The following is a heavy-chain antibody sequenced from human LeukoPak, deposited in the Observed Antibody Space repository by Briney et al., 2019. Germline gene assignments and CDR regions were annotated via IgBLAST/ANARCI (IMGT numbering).Heavy chain of an antibody. J-gene: IGHJ1*01. V-gene: IGHV1-2*02. CDR3: ARDISYSGSYSYFQH. Sequence: RASVKVSCKASGYTFTGYYMHWVRPAPGQGLDWMGWINPNSGGTNYAQKFQGRVTMTRDTSISTAYMELSRLRSDDTAVYYCARDISYSGSYSYFQHWGQGTLVTVSS. CDR1: GYTFTGYY. D-gene: IGHD1-26*01. CDR2: INPNSGGT.